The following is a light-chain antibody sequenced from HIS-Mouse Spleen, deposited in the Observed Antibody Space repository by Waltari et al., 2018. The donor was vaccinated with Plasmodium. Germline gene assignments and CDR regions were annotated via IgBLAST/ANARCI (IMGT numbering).Light chain of an antibody. Sequence: IVLTQSPGTLSLSPGARATLSCRANQSVSNSYLAWYQQKPGQDPRLLIYGASSRATGIPDRFSGSGSGTDFTLTISRLEPEDFAVYYCQQYGSSPYTFGQGTKLEIK. CDR1: QSVSNSY. CDR2: GAS. CDR3: QQYGSSPYT. J-gene: IGKJ2*01. V-gene: IGKV3-20*01.